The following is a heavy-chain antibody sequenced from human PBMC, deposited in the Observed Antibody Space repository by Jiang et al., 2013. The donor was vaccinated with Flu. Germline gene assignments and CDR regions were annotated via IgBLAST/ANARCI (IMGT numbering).Heavy chain of an antibody. CDR3: AREHWLGETYHGLDV. D-gene: IGHD6-19*01. J-gene: IGHJ6*02. CDR2: LTGRDSKT. V-gene: IGHV3-23*01. CDR1: GLSVSTYA. Sequence: VQLLESGGDLVQRGGSLRLSCAPSGLSVSTYAMSWVRQAPGEGLQWIASLTGRDSKTYYADSVKGRFTVSRDNSKNTLYLQMNSLRDEDTAIYYCAREHWLGETYHGLDVWGQGTMVTVSS.